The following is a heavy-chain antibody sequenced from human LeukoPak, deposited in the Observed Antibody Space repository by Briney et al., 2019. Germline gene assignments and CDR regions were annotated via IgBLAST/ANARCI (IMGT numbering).Heavy chain of an antibody. Sequence: ASVKVSCKASGGTFSSYAISWVRQAPGQGLEWMGRIIPILGIANYAQKFQGRVTITADKSTSTAYMELSSLRSEDTAVYYCASDLRDGYNSPYYYGMDVWGQGTTVTVSS. J-gene: IGHJ6*02. CDR2: IIPILGIA. CDR3: ASDLRDGYNSPYYYGMDV. V-gene: IGHV1-69*04. CDR1: GGTFSSYA. D-gene: IGHD5-24*01.